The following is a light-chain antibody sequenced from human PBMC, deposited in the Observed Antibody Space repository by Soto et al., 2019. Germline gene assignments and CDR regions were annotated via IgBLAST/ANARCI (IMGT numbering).Light chain of an antibody. Sequence: EIVMTQSPATLSVSPGERATLSCRSSQSFSSTLAWYHQKPGQAPRLLIYGASTRATGIPARFSGSGCGTEFTLTISSLQSEDFVVYYCQQYNKWYTFGQGNKLEIK. CDR1: QSFSST. V-gene: IGKV3-15*01. CDR3: QQYNKWYT. J-gene: IGKJ2*01. CDR2: GAS.